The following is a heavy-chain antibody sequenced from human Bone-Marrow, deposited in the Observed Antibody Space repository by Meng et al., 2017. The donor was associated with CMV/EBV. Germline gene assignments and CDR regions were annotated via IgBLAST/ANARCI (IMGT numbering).Heavy chain of an antibody. CDR3: VKNDRWSKFAG. CDR2: IGTAGDT. V-gene: IGHV3-13*01. D-gene: IGHD3-22*01. CDR1: GFTFSSYD. Sequence: GGSLRLSCAAAGFTFSSYDMHWVRQATGKGLEWVSAIGTAGDTYYPGSVKGRFTISRENAKNTLYLQMNNLRPEDTAVYYCVKNDRWSKFAGWGQGTLVTVSS. J-gene: IGHJ4*02.